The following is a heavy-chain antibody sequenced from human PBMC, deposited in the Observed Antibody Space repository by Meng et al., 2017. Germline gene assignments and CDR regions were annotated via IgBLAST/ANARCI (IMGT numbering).Heavy chain of an antibody. Sequence: GSLRLSCTVSGGSVSSGSYYWSWIRQPPGKGLEWIGYIYYSGSTNYNPSLKSRVTISVDTSKNQFSLKLSSVTAADTAVYYCARDRSYTVFDYWGQGTLVTVSS. CDR3: ARDRSYTVFDY. CDR1: GGSVSSGSYY. V-gene: IGHV4-61*01. J-gene: IGHJ4*02. D-gene: IGHD1-26*01. CDR2: IYYSGST.